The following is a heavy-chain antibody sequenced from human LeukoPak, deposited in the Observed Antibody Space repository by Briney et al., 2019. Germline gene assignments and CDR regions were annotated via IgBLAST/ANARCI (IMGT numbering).Heavy chain of an antibody. V-gene: IGHV3-21*01. J-gene: IGHJ4*02. CDR3: AKDRSGEGDY. D-gene: IGHD3-10*01. CDR1: GSTFSSYS. CDR2: ISSSSSYI. Sequence: GGSLRLSCAASGSTFSSYSMNWVRQAPGKGLEWVSSISSSSSYIYYADSVKGRFTISRDNAKNSLYLQMNSLRAEDTAVYYCAKDRSGEGDYWGQGTLVTVSS.